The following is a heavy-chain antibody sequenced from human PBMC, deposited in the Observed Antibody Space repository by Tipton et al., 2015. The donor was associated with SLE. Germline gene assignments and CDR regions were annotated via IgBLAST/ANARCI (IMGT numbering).Heavy chain of an antibody. V-gene: IGHV4-59*01. Sequence: TLSLTCTVSGGSIRGYYWSWIRLTPGKGLEWIGDIYYRGSPYYRESTTYNPSLESRATMSLDTPKNQFSLRLSSVTTADTAVYYCARGARGNSYGSDEDFDYWGQGTLVTVSS. CDR3: ARGARGNSYGSDEDFDY. J-gene: IGHJ4*02. CDR1: GGSIRGYY. D-gene: IGHD5-18*01. CDR2: IYYRGSPYYREST.